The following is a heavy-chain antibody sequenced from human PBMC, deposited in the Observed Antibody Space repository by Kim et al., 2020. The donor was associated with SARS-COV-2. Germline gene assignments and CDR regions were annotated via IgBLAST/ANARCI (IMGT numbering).Heavy chain of an antibody. J-gene: IGHJ5*01. CDR2: INHSGST. D-gene: IGHD3-22*01. CDR1: GGSFSGYY. V-gene: IGHV4-34*01. Sequence: SETLSLTCAVYGGSFSGYYWSWIRQPPGKGLEWIGEINHSGSTNYNPSLKSRVTISVDTSKNQFSLKLSSVTAADTAVYYCASEYYDSIGYLTGYWFDA. CDR3: ASEYYDSIGYLTGYWFDA.